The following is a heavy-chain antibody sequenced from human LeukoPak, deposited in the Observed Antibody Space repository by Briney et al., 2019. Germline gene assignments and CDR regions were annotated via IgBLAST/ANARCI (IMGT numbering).Heavy chain of an antibody. Sequence: ASVKVSCKASGYTFTSYGISWVRQAPGQGLEWMGWISAYNGNTNYAQKLQGRVTMTTDTSTSTAYMELRSLRSDDTAVYYCARERLLWFGGLLYYYYGMDVWGQGTTVTVSS. D-gene: IGHD3-10*01. CDR3: ARERLLWFGGLLYYYYGMDV. CDR2: ISAYNGNT. J-gene: IGHJ6*02. CDR1: GYTFTSYG. V-gene: IGHV1-18*01.